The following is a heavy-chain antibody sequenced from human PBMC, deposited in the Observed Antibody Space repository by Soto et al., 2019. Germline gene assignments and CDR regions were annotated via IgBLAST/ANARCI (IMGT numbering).Heavy chain of an antibody. CDR2: FDPEDGET. CDR1: GYTLTELS. V-gene: IGHV1-24*01. J-gene: IGHJ4*02. Sequence: ASVKVSCKVSGYTLTELSMHWVRQAPGKGLEWIGGFDPEDGETIYAQKFQGRATMTEDTSTDTAYMELSGLRSEDTAVYYCATVRIAAAGQTFDYWGQGTLVTVSS. D-gene: IGHD6-13*01. CDR3: ATVRIAAAGQTFDY.